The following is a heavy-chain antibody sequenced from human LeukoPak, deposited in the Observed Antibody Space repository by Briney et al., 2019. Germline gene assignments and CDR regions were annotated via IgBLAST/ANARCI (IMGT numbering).Heavy chain of an antibody. V-gene: IGHV3-21*04. CDR2: ISSSSSYI. J-gene: IGHJ6*02. Sequence: GGSLRLSCAASGFTFSSYSMNWVRQAPGKGLEWVSSISSSSSYIYYADSVKGRFTISKDNSKNTVYLQMSSLRVDDTAVYYCAKAASSSWPSYYYGMDVWGQGTTVTVSS. D-gene: IGHD6-13*01. CDR3: AKAASSSWPSYYYGMDV. CDR1: GFTFSSYS.